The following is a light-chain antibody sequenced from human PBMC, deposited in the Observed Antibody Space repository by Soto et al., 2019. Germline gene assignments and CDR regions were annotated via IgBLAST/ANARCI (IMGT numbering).Light chain of an antibody. V-gene: IGLV2-14*01. CDR1: SSDVGGYDY. J-gene: IGLJ3*02. Sequence: QSALTQPASVSRSPGQSITISCTGSSSDVGGYDYVSWYQQHPGKAPKLMIYEVNNRPSGVSNRFSGSKSGNTASLTISGLQAEDDADYYCSSYTSISSWVFGGGTKLTVL. CDR2: EVN. CDR3: SSYTSISSWV.